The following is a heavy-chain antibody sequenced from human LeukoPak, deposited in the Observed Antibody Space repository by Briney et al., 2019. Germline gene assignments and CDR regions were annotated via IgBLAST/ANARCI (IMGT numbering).Heavy chain of an antibody. V-gene: IGHV3-49*04. CDR3: TGASEGLKPGPPIFGVVTGVDY. CDR1: GFTFGDYA. J-gene: IGHJ4*02. CDR2: IRSKSYGGTT. Sequence: PGGSLRLSCTASGFTFGDYALSWVRQAPGKGLEWVGFIRSKSYGGTTEYAASVKGRFTISRDDSKSIAYLQMNSLKTEDTAVYYCTGASEGLKPGPPIFGVVTGVDYWGQGTLVTVSS. D-gene: IGHD3-3*01.